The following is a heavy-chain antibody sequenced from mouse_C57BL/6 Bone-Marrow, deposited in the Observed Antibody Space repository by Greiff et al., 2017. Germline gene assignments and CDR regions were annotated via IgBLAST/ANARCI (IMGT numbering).Heavy chain of an antibody. J-gene: IGHJ2*01. Sequence: QVQLQQSGAELVKPGASVKLSCKASGYTFTSYWMQWVKQRPGQGLEWIGEIDPSDSYTNYNQKFKGKATLTVDTSSSTAYMQLSSLTSEDSAVYYCARERVRGGRHYFDYWGQGTTLTVSS. CDR1: GYTFTSYW. D-gene: IGHD2-14*01. CDR3: ARERVRGGRHYFDY. V-gene: IGHV1-50*01. CDR2: IDPSDSYT.